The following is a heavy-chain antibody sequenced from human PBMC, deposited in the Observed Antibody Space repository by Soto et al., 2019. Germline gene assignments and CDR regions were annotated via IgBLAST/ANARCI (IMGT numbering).Heavy chain of an antibody. J-gene: IGHJ4*02. CDR3: ARFYSGYDYYFDY. V-gene: IGHV4-61*08. Sequence: SVDYDGSCILQPPGKGLEWIGYIYYSGSTNYNPSLKSRVTISVDTSKNQFSLKLSSVTAADTAVYYCARFYSGYDYYFDYWGQGTLVTVSS. D-gene: IGHD5-12*01. CDR1: SVDYD. CDR2: IYYSGST.